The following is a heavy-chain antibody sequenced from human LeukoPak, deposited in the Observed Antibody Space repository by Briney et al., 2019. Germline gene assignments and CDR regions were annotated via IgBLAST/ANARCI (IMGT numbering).Heavy chain of an antibody. CDR3: AKDGPPSYYYDSSGYPGGDY. V-gene: IGHV3-30-3*01. J-gene: IGHJ4*02. CDR1: GVTFRNYA. Sequence: GGSLRLSCAASGVTFRNYAMHWVRQAPGKGLEWVAVISYDGSNKYYADSVKGRFTISRDNSKNTLYLQMNSLRAEDTAVYYCAKDGPPSYYYDSSGYPGGDYWGQGTLVTVSS. D-gene: IGHD3-22*01. CDR2: ISYDGSNK.